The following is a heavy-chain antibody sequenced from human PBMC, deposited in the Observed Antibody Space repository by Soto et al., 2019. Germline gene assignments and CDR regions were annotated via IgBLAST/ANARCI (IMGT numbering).Heavy chain of an antibody. J-gene: IGHJ4*02. CDR3: AREGGLDY. Sequence: EVQLVESGGGLVQPGGSLRLSCAASGFTFSSSWMSWVRQAPGKGLEWVANIQQDGSEKYYVDSVKGRFTISRDNAKNSLYLQMNSLGAEDRAVYYGAREGGLDYWGQGNLVTVFS. V-gene: IGHV3-7*01. CDR1: GFTFSSSW. CDR2: IQQDGSEK.